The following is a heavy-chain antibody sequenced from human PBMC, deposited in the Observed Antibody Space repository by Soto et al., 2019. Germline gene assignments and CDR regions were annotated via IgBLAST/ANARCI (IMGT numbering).Heavy chain of an antibody. V-gene: IGHV3-9*01. CDR1: GFTFDDYA. CDR3: VKDVSGRGSFYYYFGMDV. Sequence: PGGSLRLSCAASGFTFDDYAMRWVRQAPGKGLEWVSGISWNSGSIRYTDSVRARFTISRDNAKNSLYLQMNSLRAEDTALYYCVKDVSGRGSFYYYFGMDVWGHGTTVPVSS. D-gene: IGHD3-16*01. CDR2: ISWNSGSI. J-gene: IGHJ6*02.